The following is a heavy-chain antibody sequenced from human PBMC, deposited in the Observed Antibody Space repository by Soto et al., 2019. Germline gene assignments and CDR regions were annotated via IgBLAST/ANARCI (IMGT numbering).Heavy chain of an antibody. CDR3: ARGVTTLDY. D-gene: IGHD1-1*01. CDR1: GDSISSGYYY. CDR2: IYYSGSS. V-gene: IGHV4-31*03. J-gene: IGHJ4*02. Sequence: QVQLQESGPGLVKPSQTLSLTCTVSGDSISSGYYYWSWIRQHPGKGLEWIGYIYYSGSSYYNPSLRSRVTISVDTSENQFPLRLNSVTAADTAVYFCARGVTTLDYWGQGILVTVSS.